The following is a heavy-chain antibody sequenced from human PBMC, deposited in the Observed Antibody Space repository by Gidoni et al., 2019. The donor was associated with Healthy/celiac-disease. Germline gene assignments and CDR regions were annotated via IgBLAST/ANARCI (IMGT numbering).Heavy chain of an antibody. CDR3: ARGTPYGYSSSQDV. Sequence: QVQLVESGGGVVQPGRSLRLSCAASGFPFSSYGMHWVSQALGQGLEGVAVIWEYGSNKYYADSVKGRFTISRDNSKNTLYLQMNSLRAEDTAVYYCARGTPYGYSSSQDVWGQGTTVTVSS. CDR2: IWEYGSNK. J-gene: IGHJ6*02. V-gene: IGHV3-33*01. D-gene: IGHD6-13*01. CDR1: GFPFSSYG.